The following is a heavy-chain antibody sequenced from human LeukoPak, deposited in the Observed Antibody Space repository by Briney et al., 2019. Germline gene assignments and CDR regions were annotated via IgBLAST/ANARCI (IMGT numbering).Heavy chain of an antibody. CDR1: GGSFSGYY. J-gene: IGHJ4*02. D-gene: IGHD2-2*01. V-gene: IGHV4-34*01. CDR3: ARGRGLRSSYYFDY. Sequence: SETLYLTCAVYGGSFSGYYWSWIRPPAWKGLEWIGEINHSGSTNYNPSLKSRVTISVDTSKNQFSLKLSSVTAADTAVYYCARGRGLRSSYYFDYWGQGTLVTVSS. CDR2: INHSGST.